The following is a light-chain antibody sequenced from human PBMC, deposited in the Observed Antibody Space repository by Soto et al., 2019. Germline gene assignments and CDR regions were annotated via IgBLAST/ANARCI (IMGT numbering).Light chain of an antibody. CDR3: QQYGSSPWT. Sequence: EIVLTQSPGTLSLSPGERATLSCRASQSVSSSYVAWYQQNPGQAPRLLIYGASSRATGIPDRFSGSGSGTDFTLTISRLEPEDFAVYYCQQYGSSPWTFGQGTEVEIK. CDR1: QSVSSSY. J-gene: IGKJ1*01. CDR2: GAS. V-gene: IGKV3-20*01.